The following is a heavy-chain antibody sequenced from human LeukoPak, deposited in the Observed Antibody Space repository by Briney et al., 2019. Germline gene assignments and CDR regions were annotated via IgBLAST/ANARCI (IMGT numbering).Heavy chain of an antibody. V-gene: IGHV1-18*01. J-gene: IGHJ4*02. CDR3: ATQLEGYCSSTNCYKKDGTFDY. D-gene: IGHD2-2*02. CDR2: ISAYNGNT. Sequence: ASVKVSCKASGHTFTSYGISWVRQAPGQGLEWMGWISAYNGNTNYAQKLQGRVTMTTDTSTSTAYMELRSLRSDDTAVYYCATQLEGYCSSTNCYKKDGTFDYWGQGTLVTVSS. CDR1: GHTFTSYG.